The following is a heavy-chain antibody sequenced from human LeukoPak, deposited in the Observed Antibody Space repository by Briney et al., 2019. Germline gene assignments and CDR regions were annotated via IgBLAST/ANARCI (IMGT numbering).Heavy chain of an antibody. Sequence: GGSLRLSCAASGFTFDDYGMSWIRQTPGKGLEWVSGINRNGGIRGYADSVRGRFTISRDNAKNSLYPQMNSLRVEDTAFYYCARDQDVGSSGWFQQRWFDPWGQGTLVSVSS. CDR3: ARDQDVGSSGWFQQRWFDP. CDR1: GFTFDDYG. V-gene: IGHV3-20*04. D-gene: IGHD6-19*01. J-gene: IGHJ5*02. CDR2: INRNGGIR.